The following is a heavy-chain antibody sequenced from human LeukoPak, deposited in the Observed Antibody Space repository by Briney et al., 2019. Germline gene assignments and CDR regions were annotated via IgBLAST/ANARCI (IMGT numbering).Heavy chain of an antibody. J-gene: IGHJ4*02. CDR2: IYPGDSDT. Sequence: GESLKISCKGSGYSFTNYWIGWVRQMPGKGLEWMGIIYPGDSDTRYSPSFQGQVTISADKSISTAYLQWSSLKASDTAMYYCARQYYYDGSGYFIDYWGQGTLVIVSS. CDR3: ARQYYYDGSGYFIDY. D-gene: IGHD3-22*01. V-gene: IGHV5-51*01. CDR1: GYSFTNYW.